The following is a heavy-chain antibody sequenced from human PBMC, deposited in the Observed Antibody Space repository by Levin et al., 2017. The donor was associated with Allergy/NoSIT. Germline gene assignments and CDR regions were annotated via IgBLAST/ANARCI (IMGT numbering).Heavy chain of an antibody. V-gene: IGHV4-59*01. CDR1: GGSISSYY. D-gene: IGHD3-9*01. CDR3: ARGGGSVTGYYGY. J-gene: IGHJ4*02. Sequence: SETLSLTCTVSGGSISSYYWSWIRQPPGKGLEWIGYIYYSGSTNYNPSLKSRVTISVDTSKNQFSLKLSSVTAADTAVYYCARGGGSVTGYYGYWGQGTLVTVSS. CDR2: IYYSGST.